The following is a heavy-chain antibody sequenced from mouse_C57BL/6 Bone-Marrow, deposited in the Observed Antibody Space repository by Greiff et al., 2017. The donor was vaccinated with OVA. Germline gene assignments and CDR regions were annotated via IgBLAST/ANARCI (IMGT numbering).Heavy chain of an antibody. CDR2: IYPGDGDT. Sequence: LVESGAELVKPGASVKISCKASGYAFSSYWMNWVKQRPGKGLEWIGQIYPGDGDTNYNGKFKGKATLTADKSSSTAYMQLSSLTSEDSAVYFCARTTVVARSEYWGQGTTLTVSS. CDR1: GYAFSSYW. V-gene: IGHV1-80*01. CDR3: ARTTVVARSEY. J-gene: IGHJ2*01. D-gene: IGHD1-1*01.